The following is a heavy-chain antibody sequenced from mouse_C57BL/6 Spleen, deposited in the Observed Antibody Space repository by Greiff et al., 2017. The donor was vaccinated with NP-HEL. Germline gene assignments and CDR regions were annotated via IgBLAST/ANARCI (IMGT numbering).Heavy chain of an antibody. V-gene: IGHV1-82*01. CDR1: GYAFSSSW. Sequence: VKLVESGPELVKPGASVKISCKASGYAFSSSWMNWVKQRPGKGLEWIGRIYPGDGDTNYNGKFKGKATLTADKSSSTAYMQLSSLTSEDSAVYFCARERGGAMDYWGQGTSVTVSS. CDR2: IYPGDGDT. CDR3: ARERGGAMDY. J-gene: IGHJ4*01.